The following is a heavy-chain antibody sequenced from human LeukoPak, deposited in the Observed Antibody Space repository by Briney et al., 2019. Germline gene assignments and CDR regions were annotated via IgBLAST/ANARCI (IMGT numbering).Heavy chain of an antibody. CDR1: GFTFSSYA. CDR2: ISGSGGST. J-gene: IGHJ4*02. CDR3: AKDQRITISGVIIIHDYFDY. D-gene: IGHD3-3*01. V-gene: IGHV3-23*01. Sequence: GGSLRLSCAASGFTFSSYAMSWVRQAPGKGLEWVSAISGSGGSTYYADSVKGRFTISRDNSKNTLYLQMNSLRAEDTAMYYCAKDQRITISGVIIIHDYFDYWGQGTLVTVSS.